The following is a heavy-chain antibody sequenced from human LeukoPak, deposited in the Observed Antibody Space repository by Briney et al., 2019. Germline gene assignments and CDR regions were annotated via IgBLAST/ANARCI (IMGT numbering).Heavy chain of an antibody. V-gene: IGHV3-23*01. J-gene: IGHJ6*02. CDR2: ISASDSGT. Sequence: QPGGSLRLSCAASGFTFSKYAMNWVRQAPGKGLEWVSAISASDSGTFYADSVRGRFTISRDNSKDTLYLHMNNLRVEDTALYYCAKDSDPGYYYGMDVWGQGTTVTVSS. CDR3: AKDSDPGYYYGMDV. CDR1: GFTFSKYA.